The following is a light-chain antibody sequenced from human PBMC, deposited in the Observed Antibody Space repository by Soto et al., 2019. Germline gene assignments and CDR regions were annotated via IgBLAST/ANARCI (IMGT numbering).Light chain of an antibody. CDR1: QSISYW. CDR2: DAS. V-gene: IGKV1-5*01. Sequence: DIQMTQSPSTLSASVGDRVTITCRASQSISYWLAWYQQKPGKAPNLLIYDASRLESGVPSRFSGSGSGTAFTLTVSSLQPDDFATYYCQEYNSYPWTFGQATTVEVK. CDR3: QEYNSYPWT. J-gene: IGKJ1*01.